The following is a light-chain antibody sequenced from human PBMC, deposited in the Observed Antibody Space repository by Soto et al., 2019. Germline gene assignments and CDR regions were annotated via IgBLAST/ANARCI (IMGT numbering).Light chain of an antibody. CDR2: NNN. CDR3: SSYAGSSNV. V-gene: IGLV1-40*01. Sequence: QSVLTQPPSVSGAPGQRVTISCTGSSSNIGAGYDVHWYQQLPGTAPKLLIYNNNLRPSGVPDRFSGSKSGNTASLTVSGLQAEDEADYYCSSYAGSSNVFGTGTKLTVL. J-gene: IGLJ1*01. CDR1: SSNIGAGYD.